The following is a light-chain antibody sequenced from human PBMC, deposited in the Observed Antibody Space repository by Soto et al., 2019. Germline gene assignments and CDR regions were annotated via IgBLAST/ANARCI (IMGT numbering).Light chain of an antibody. J-gene: IGKJ4*01. V-gene: IGKV1-13*02. CDR3: QQFDSYPLS. CDR2: DAS. Sequence: AIQLTQSPSSLPASVGDRVIITCRASQGIRSTLAWYQQKPGKAPKLLIYDASSLQSGVPSTFSVSGSGTDFTLAISGLQPEDVATYDCQQFDSYPLSLGGGTKVESK. CDR1: QGIRST.